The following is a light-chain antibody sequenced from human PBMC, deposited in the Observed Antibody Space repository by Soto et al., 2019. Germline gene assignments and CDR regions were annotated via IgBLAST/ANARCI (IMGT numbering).Light chain of an antibody. CDR2: LGF. V-gene: IGKV2-28*01. Sequence: DIVMTQSPLSLTVTPGEPASISCRSSQSLLYSNGYNYLDWYLQKPGQSPQPLIYLGFNRASGVPDRFSGSGSGTDFTLKISRVEAEDVGVYYCMQALELRTFGQGTKVDIK. J-gene: IGKJ1*01. CDR3: MQALELRT. CDR1: QSLLYSNGYNY.